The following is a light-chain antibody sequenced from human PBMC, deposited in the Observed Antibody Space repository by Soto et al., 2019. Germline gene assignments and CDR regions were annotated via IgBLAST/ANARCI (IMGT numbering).Light chain of an antibody. CDR2: GAS. J-gene: IGKJ4*01. CDR3: QQYGSSPGT. V-gene: IGKV3-20*01. CDR1: QSVSSY. Sequence: EIVLTQSQGTLSLSPGERATLSCRASQSVSSYLAWYQQKPGQAPRLLISGASSRAAGIPDRFSGSGAGTDFSVTISRLEPEDFAVYYCQQYGSSPGTFGGGTKVDIK.